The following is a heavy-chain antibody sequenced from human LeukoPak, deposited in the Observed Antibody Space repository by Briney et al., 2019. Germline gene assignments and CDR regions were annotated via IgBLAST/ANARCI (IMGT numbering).Heavy chain of an antibody. Sequence: GGSLRLSCAASGFTFSSYVMSWVRQAPGKGLEWVSAISGSGSSTYYADSVKDRFTISRDNSKNTLYLQMNSLRAEDTAVYFCAKRGVVIRAVIIVGFHKEAYYFDYWGQGALVTVSS. CDR2: ISGSGSST. V-gene: IGHV3-23*01. CDR3: AKRGVVIRAVIIVGFHKEAYYFDY. D-gene: IGHD3-10*01. CDR1: GFTFSSYV. J-gene: IGHJ4*02.